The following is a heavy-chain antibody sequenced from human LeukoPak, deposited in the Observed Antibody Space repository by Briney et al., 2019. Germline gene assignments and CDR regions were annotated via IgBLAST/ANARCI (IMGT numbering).Heavy chain of an antibody. V-gene: IGHV4-59*01. CDR3: ARGSVPAATLDNWFDP. CDR2: SYYNGST. J-gene: IGHJ5*02. Sequence: SETLSLTCTVSGGSISSYYWSWIRQPPGKGLEWVGYSYYNGSTNYNPSLKSRVTISVDTSKNQFSLKLSSVTAADTAVYYCARGSVPAATLDNWFDPWGQGTLVTVSS. CDR1: GGSISSYY. D-gene: IGHD2-2*01.